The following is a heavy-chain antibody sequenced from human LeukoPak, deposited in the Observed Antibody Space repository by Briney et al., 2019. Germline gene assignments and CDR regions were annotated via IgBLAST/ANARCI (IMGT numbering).Heavy chain of an antibody. CDR2: IYHSGNT. Sequence: SETLSLTCTVSSYSISSGYYWGWIRQPPGKGLEWIGNIYHSGNTYYKPSLKSRVTISVDTSKNQFSLRLSSVTAADTAVYYCARLTKNDSGTYRFGKKKRGYMDVWGKGTTVTISS. J-gene: IGHJ6*03. CDR1: SYSISSGYY. V-gene: IGHV4-38-2*02. D-gene: IGHD3-10*01. CDR3: ARLTKNDSGTYRFGKKKRGYMDV.